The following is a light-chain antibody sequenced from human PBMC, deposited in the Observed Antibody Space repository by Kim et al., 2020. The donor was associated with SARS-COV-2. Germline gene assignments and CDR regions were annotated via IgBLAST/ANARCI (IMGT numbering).Light chain of an antibody. J-gene: IGLJ3*02. CDR2: GQN. CDR3: HSRDSSGVRRV. V-gene: IGLV3-19*01. CDR1: GLRNSF. Sequence: SSELTQDPAVSVALGQTVTITCQGDGLRNSFATWYQQKPGQAPLLVFYGQNTRPSGIPDRFSGSRSGNAASLTISGSQAEDEADYYCHSRDSSGVRRVLGGGTQLTVL.